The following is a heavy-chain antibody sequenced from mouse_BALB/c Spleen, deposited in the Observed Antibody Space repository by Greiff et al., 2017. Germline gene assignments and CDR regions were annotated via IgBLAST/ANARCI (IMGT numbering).Heavy chain of an antibody. Sequence: QVQLQQSGPGLVQPSQSLSITCTVSGFSLTSYGVHWVRQSPGKGLEWLGVIWSGGSTDYYAAFISRLSISKDNSKSQVFFKMNSLQANDTAIYYCARNSGYAFAYWGQGTLVTVSA. D-gene: IGHD2-2*01. J-gene: IGHJ3*01. CDR2: IWSGGST. CDR3: ARNSGYAFAY. CDR1: GFSLTSYG. V-gene: IGHV2-2*02.